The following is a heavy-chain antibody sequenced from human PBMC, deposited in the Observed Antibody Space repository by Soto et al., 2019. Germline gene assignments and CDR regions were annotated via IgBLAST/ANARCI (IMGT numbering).Heavy chain of an antibody. D-gene: IGHD3-9*01. CDR1: GYTFTSYY. CDR3: ARGCLRYFDWLFSMDV. J-gene: IGHJ6*02. CDR2: INPSGGST. V-gene: IGHV1-46*01. Sequence: ASVKVSCKASGYTFTSYYMHWVRQAPGQGLEWMGIINPSGGSTSYAQKFQGRVTMTRDTSTSTVYMELSSLRSEDTAVYYCARGCLRYFDWLFSMDVWGQGTTVTVSS.